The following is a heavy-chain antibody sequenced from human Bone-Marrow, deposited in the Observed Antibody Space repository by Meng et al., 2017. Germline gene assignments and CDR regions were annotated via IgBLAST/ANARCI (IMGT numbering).Heavy chain of an antibody. Sequence: QIQLQQSGPGLVKPSQPLPPTCAISGDSVSSNSAAWNWLRQSPSRGLEWLGRTYYRSKWYNDYAVSVKSRITINPDTSKNQFSLQLNSVTPEDTAVYYCARQEGAFDYWGQGTLVTVSS. V-gene: IGHV6-1*01. CDR3: ARQEGAFDY. D-gene: IGHD3-16*01. CDR2: TYYRSKWYN. CDR1: GDSVSSNSAA. J-gene: IGHJ4*02.